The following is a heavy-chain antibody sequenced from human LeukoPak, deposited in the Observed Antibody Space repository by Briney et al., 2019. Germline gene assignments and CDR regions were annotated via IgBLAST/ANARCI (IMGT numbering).Heavy chain of an antibody. J-gene: IGHJ4*02. CDR2: INHSGST. D-gene: IGHD5-12*01. CDR3: AGNNHRYSGYDRDY. V-gene: IGHV4-34*01. Sequence: SETLSLTCAVYGGSFSGYYWSWIRQPPGKGLEWIGEINHSGSTNYSPSLKSRVTISVDTSKNQFSLRLSSVTAADTAVYYCAGNNHRYSGYDRDYWGQGTLVTVSS. CDR1: GGSFSGYY.